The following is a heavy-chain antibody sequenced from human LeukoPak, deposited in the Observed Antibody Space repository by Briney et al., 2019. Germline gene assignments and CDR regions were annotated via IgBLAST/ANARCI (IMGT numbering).Heavy chain of an antibody. CDR3: ARGKSSTSCPGDY. V-gene: IGHV3-33*01. CDR2: IWYDGSNK. CDR1: GSTFSSYG. Sequence: PGRSLRLSCAASGSTFSSYGMHWVRQAPGKGLEWVAVIWYDGSNKYYADSVKGRFTISRDNSKNTLYLQMNSLRAEDTAVYYCARGKSSTSCPGDYWGQGTLATVSS. D-gene: IGHD2-2*01. J-gene: IGHJ4*02.